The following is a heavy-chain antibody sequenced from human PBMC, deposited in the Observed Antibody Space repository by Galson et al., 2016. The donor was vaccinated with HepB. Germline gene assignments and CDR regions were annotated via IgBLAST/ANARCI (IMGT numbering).Heavy chain of an antibody. Sequence: SLRLSCAASGFTFSTNAMNWVRQAPGKGLEWVSGISDSGSSTSYADSVKGRFTISRDNSKNTLYLQVNSLRAEDTAIYYCANQHTTGWYSCLTHWGQGTLVTVSS. CDR1: GFTFSTNA. D-gene: IGHD6-19*01. CDR3: ANQHTTGWYSCLTH. V-gene: IGHV3-23*01. CDR2: ISDSGSST. J-gene: IGHJ4*02.